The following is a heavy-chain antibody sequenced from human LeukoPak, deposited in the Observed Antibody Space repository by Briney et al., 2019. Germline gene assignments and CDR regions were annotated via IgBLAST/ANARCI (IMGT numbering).Heavy chain of an antibody. J-gene: IGHJ5*02. CDR3: ARDRIAARPHQTYNWFDP. Sequence: GGSLRLSCAASGFTFSSYAMHWVRQAPGKGLEWVAVISYDGSNKYYADSVKGRFTISRDNSKNTVYLQMNSLRAEDTAVYYCARDRIAARPHQTYNWFDPWGQGTLVTVSS. CDR1: GFTFSSYA. V-gene: IGHV3-30-3*01. D-gene: IGHD6-6*01. CDR2: ISYDGSNK.